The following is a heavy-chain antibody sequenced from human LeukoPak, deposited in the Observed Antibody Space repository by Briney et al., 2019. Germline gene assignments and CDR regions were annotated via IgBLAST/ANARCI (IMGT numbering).Heavy chain of an antibody. D-gene: IGHD3-3*01. V-gene: IGHV1-18*01. CDR2: ISAYNGNT. CDR3: ARDGNFTIFGVVIRLDY. CDR1: GGTFSSYA. J-gene: IGHJ4*02. Sequence: EASVKVSCKASGGTFSSYAISWVRQAPGQGLEWMGWISAYNGNTNYAQKLQGRVTMTTDTSTSTAYMELRSLRSDDTAVYYCARDGNFTIFGVVIRLDYWGQGTLVTVSS.